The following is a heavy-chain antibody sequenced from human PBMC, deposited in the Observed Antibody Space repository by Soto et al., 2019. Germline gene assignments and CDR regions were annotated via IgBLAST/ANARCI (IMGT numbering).Heavy chain of an antibody. J-gene: IGHJ4*02. V-gene: IGHV4-30-4*01. Sequence: LSLTCTVSGGSIDNYEYYWTWIRQPPGKGLEWVGYIYYSGRTNYNPSLNSRLTISLDTSKNQFSLRLTSVSAADTAMYYCARDRSNSPDYFDFWGQGTLVTVSS. CDR3: ARDRSNSPDYFDF. CDR2: IYYSGRT. CDR1: GGSIDNYEYY. D-gene: IGHD6-6*01.